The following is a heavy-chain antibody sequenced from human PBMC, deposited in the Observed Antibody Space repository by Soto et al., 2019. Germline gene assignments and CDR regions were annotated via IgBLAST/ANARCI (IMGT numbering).Heavy chain of an antibody. CDR2: VHISGHS. V-gene: IGHV4-4*02. D-gene: IGHD1-1*01. CDR1: GGSVRAPDW. CDR3: ARVRQGCSANNCYFDP. J-gene: IGHJ5*01. Sequence: PSETLSLTCTLSGGSVRAPDWWNWVRQSPDKGLEWIAEVHISGHSNYNPSLRIRVSVSIDSSKNQLYLNLNSVAAADTAIYYCARVRQGCSANNCYFDPWGQGTQVTVSS.